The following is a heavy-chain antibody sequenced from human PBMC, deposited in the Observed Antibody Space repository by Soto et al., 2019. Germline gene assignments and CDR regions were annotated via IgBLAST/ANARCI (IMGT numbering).Heavy chain of an antibody. J-gene: IGHJ6*02. CDR2: IGTAGDT. D-gene: IGHD4-17*01. Sequence: GGSLRLSCAASGFTFSSYDMHWVRQATGKGLEWVSAIGTAGDTYYPGSVKGRFTISRENAKNSLYLQMNSLRAGDTAVYYCERGTALDYGGNIDYYYGMDVWGQGTTVTVSS. V-gene: IGHV3-13*01. CDR1: GFTFSSYD. CDR3: ERGTALDYGGNIDYYYGMDV.